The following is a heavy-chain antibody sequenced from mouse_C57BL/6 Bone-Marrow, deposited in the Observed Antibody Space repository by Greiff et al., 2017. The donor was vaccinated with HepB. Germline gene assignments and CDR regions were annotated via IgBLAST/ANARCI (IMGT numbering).Heavy chain of an antibody. CDR3: ARTYYGYFDV. D-gene: IGHD1-1*02. CDR1: GFTFSDFY. Sequence: EVKLVESGGGLVQSGRSLRLSCATSGFTFSDFYMEWVRQAPGKGLEWIAASRNKANDYTTEYSASVKGRFIVSRDTSQSILYLQMNALRAEDTAIYYCARTYYGYFDVWGTGTTVTVSS. CDR2: SRNKANDYTT. V-gene: IGHV7-1*01. J-gene: IGHJ1*03.